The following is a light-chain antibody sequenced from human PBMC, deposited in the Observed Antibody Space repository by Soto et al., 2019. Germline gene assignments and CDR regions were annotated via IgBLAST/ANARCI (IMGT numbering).Light chain of an antibody. CDR3: GTWDNSLSAYV. CDR2: DNN. CDR1: SSNIGNNY. Sequence: QSVLTQPPSVSAAPGQKVTISCSGSSSNIGNNYVSLYQHLPGTAPKLLIYDNNKRPSGIPDRFSGSKSGTSATLGITGLQTGDEADYYCGTWDNSLSAYVFGTGTKVTVL. V-gene: IGLV1-51*01. J-gene: IGLJ1*01.